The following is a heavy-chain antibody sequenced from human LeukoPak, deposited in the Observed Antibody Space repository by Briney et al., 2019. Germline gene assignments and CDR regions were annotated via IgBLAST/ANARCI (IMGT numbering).Heavy chain of an antibody. J-gene: IGHJ3*02. Sequence: GGSLRLSCAASGFSFSSYEMNWVRQAPGKGLEWVSYIGSSGSTVYYADSVKGRFTISRDNAKNSMYLQMNSLRDEDTAVYYCARGYDSSGYYYGAFDIWGQGTMVTVSS. CDR2: IGSSGSTV. V-gene: IGHV3-48*03. CDR1: GFSFSSYE. CDR3: ARGYDSSGYYYGAFDI. D-gene: IGHD3-22*01.